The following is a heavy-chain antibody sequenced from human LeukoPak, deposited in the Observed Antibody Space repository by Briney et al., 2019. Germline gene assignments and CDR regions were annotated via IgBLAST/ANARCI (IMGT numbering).Heavy chain of an antibody. V-gene: IGHV1-3*01. J-gene: IGHJ4*02. D-gene: IGHD6-13*01. CDR2: INAGNGNT. CDR3: ARGPRAATDDY. Sequence: ASVKVSCKTSGYTFINYAINWGRQAPGQRLEWMGWINAGNGNTKYSQKFQGRVTITRDTSASTAYMELSSLRSEDTAVYYCARGPRAATDDYWGQGTLVTVSS. CDR1: GYTFINYA.